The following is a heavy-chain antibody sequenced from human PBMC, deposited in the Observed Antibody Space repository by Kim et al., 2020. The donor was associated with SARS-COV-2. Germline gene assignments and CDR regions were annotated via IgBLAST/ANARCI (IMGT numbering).Heavy chain of an antibody. V-gene: IGHV5-51*01. Sequence: GESLKISCKGSGYSFTSYWIGWVRQMPGKGLEWMGIIYPGDSDTRYSPSFQGQVTISADKSISTAYLQWSSLKASDTAMYYCARHIIAAAGTGAFDIWGQGTMVTVSS. CDR3: ARHIIAAAGTGAFDI. D-gene: IGHD6-13*01. CDR1: GYSFTSYW. J-gene: IGHJ3*02. CDR2: IYPGDSDT.